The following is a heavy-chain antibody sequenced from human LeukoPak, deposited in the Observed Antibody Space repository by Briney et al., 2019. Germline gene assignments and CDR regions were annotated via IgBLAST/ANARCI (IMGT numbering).Heavy chain of an antibody. J-gene: IGHJ4*02. Sequence: GGSLRLSCAASGFSFSTYWMTWVRQAPGKGLEWGANIKQDGSEKYYVDSVKDRFTISRDNAKNSLYLQMNSLRAEDTAVYYCARGIRDAYNPFDYWGQGTLVTVSS. CDR1: GFSFSTYW. D-gene: IGHD5-24*01. V-gene: IGHV3-7*04. CDR2: IKQDGSEK. CDR3: ARGIRDAYNPFDY.